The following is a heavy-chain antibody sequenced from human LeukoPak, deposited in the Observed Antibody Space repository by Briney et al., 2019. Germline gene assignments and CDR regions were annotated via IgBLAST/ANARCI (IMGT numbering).Heavy chain of an antibody. D-gene: IGHD3-3*01. CDR3: ARDPGVLRFLEWSDAFDI. J-gene: IGHJ3*02. V-gene: IGHV3-30-3*01. CDR2: ISYDGSNK. Sequence: GRSLRLSCAASGFTFSSYAMHWVRQAPGKGLEWVADISYDGSNKYYADSVKGRFTISRDNSKNTLYLQMNSLRAEDTAVYYCARDPGVLRFLEWSDAFDIWGQGTMVTVSS. CDR1: GFTFSSYA.